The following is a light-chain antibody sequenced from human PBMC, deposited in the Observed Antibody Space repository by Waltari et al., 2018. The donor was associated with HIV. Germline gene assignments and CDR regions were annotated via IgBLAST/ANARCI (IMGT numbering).Light chain of an antibody. V-gene: IGLV2-14*03. J-gene: IGLJ1*01. CDR2: DVS. CDR1: ISDVGGYNS. Sequence: QSALTQPASVSGSPGPSLTISCPGPISDVGGYNSVACYQQHPGKAPKLIIYDVSNRPSGVPYRFSGSKSGNTASLTISGLQAEDEADYYCKSKTSSSTPCVFGTGTKVTVL. CDR3: KSKTSSSTPCV.